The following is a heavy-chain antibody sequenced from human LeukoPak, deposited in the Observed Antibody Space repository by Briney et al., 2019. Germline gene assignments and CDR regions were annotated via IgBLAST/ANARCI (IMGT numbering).Heavy chain of an antibody. CDR1: GGSISSGSYY. V-gene: IGHV4-61*02. D-gene: IGHD3-22*01. CDR3: ARDRYYYDSSGYVFDY. Sequence: TLSLTCTVSGGSISSGSYYWSWIRQPAGKGLEWIGRIHTSGSTNYNPSLKSRVTMSVDTSKNQFSLKLSSVTAADTAVYYCARDRYYYDSSGYVFDYWGQGTLVTVSS. J-gene: IGHJ4*02. CDR2: IHTSGST.